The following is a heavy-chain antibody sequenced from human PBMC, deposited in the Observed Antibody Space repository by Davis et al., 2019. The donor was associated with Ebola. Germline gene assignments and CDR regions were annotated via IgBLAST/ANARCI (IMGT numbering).Heavy chain of an antibody. D-gene: IGHD3-3*01. CDR2: ISSSNSYI. J-gene: IGHJ6*02. CDR1: RFTFSNYN. V-gene: IGHV3-21*06. Sequence: PGESLKISCAASRFTFSNYNMNWVRQAPGKGLEWVSSISSSNSYIYYADSVKGRFTISRDNAKNSLYLQMNSLSAEDTAVYYCARDPTRTYYDFWSGSSDYYYGMDVWGQGTTVTVSS. CDR3: ARDPTRTYYDFWSGSSDYYYGMDV.